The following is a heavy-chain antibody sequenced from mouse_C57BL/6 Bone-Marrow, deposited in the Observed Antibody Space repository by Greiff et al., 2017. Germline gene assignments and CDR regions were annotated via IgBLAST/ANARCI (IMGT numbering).Heavy chain of an antibody. CDR1: GYAFTNYL. Sequence: VQLQQSGAELVRPGTSVKVSCKASGYAFTNYLIEWVKQRPGQGLEWIGVINPGSGGTKYNEKFKGKATLTADKSSSTAYMQLSSLTSEDSAVYFCARNSNCVSYAMDYWGQGTSVTVSS. V-gene: IGHV1-54*01. J-gene: IGHJ4*01. CDR3: ARNSNCVSYAMDY. D-gene: IGHD2-5*01. CDR2: INPGSGGT.